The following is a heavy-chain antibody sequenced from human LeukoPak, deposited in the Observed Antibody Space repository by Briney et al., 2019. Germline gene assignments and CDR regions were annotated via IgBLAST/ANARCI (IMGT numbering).Heavy chain of an antibody. J-gene: IGHJ4*02. D-gene: IGHD2-15*01. Sequence: SETLSLTCTVSGDSITTQPWSWVRQTSGKGLDYIGFIDSNGNTNYNPSLKTRVIISSDTSTNQISLTLNSVAAADTAVYYCSRRAMCDGNCYSFDLWGQGMLVTVSS. V-gene: IGHV4-59*11. CDR2: IDSNGNT. CDR1: GDSITTQP. CDR3: SRRAMCDGNCYSFDL.